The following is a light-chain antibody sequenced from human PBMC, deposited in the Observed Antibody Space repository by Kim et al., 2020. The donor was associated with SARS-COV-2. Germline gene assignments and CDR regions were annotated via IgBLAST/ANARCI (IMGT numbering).Light chain of an antibody. CDR3: SSYAGNNHYV. Sequence: QSALTQPPSASGSPGQSVTISCTGTSSDVGGYKYVSWYQHHPGKAPKLMIYEVNERPSGVPDRFSDSKSGNTASLTVSGLQAEDEADYYCSSYAGNNHYVFGTGTKVTVL. V-gene: IGLV2-8*01. CDR1: SSDVGGYKY. CDR2: EVN. J-gene: IGLJ1*01.